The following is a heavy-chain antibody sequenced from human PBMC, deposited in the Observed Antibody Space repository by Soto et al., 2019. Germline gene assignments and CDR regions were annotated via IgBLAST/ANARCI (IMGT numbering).Heavy chain of an antibody. CDR3: ARHEIVVVPAAISVISSPFDY. D-gene: IGHD2-2*01. J-gene: IGHJ4*02. CDR2: IYYSGST. CDR1: GGSISSSSYY. Sequence: SETLSLTCTVSGGSISSSSYYWGWIRQPPGKGLEWIGSIYYSGSTYYNPSLKSRVTISVDTSKNQFSLKLSSVTAADTAVYYCARHEIVVVPAAISVISSPFDYWGQGTLVTVSS. V-gene: IGHV4-39*01.